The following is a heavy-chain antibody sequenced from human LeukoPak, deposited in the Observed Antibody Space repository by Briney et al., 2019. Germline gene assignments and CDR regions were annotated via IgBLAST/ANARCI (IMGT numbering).Heavy chain of an antibody. Sequence: SETLSLTCTVSGGSVSSGSYYWGWIRQPPGKGLEWIGSIYYSGSTYYNPSLKSRVTISVDTSKNQFSLKLSSVTASDTAVYYCARRGAVYGGNDFDYWGQGILVTVSS. CDR2: IYYSGST. CDR1: GGSVSSGSYY. CDR3: ARRGAVYGGNDFDY. V-gene: IGHV4-39*01. D-gene: IGHD4-23*01. J-gene: IGHJ4*02.